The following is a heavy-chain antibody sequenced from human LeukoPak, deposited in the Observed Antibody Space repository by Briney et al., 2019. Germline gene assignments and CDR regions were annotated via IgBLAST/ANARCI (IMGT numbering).Heavy chain of an antibody. CDR2: ISGSGGST. D-gene: IGHD1-26*01. CDR3: AKDSIYSGSYIVLDY. Sequence: PGGSLRLSCAASGFTFSSYGMSWVRQAPGKGLEWVSAISGSGGSTYYADSVKGRFTISRDNSKNTLYLQMNSLRAEDTAVYYCAKDSIYSGSYIVLDYWGQGTLVTVSS. CDR1: GFTFSSYG. V-gene: IGHV3-23*01. J-gene: IGHJ4*02.